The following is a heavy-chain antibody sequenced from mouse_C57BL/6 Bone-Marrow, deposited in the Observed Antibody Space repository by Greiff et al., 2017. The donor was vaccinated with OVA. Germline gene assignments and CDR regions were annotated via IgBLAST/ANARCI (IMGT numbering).Heavy chain of an antibody. V-gene: IGHV3-6*01. CDR1: GYSITSGYY. Sequence: ESGPGLVKPSQSLSLTCSVTGYSITSGYYWNWIRQFPGNKLEWMGYISYDGSNNYNPSLKNRISITRDTSKNQFFLKLNSVTTEDTATYYCATRYDYWGQGTLVTVSA. CDR2: ISYDGSN. CDR3: ATRYDY. D-gene: IGHD2-3*01. J-gene: IGHJ3*01.